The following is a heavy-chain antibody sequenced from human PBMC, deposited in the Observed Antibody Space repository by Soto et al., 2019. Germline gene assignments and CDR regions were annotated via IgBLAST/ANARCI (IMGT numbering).Heavy chain of an antibody. V-gene: IGHV1-69*06. J-gene: IGHJ5*02. CDR1: GGTFSSYA. CDR2: IIPIFGTA. D-gene: IGHD6-13*01. CDR3: ARDKGSSWHWFDP. Sequence: SVKVSCKASGGTFSSYAISWVRQAPGQGLEWMGGIIPIFGTANYAQKFQGRVTITADKSTSTAYMELSSLRSEDTAVYYCARDKGSSWHWFDPWGQGTLVTVSS.